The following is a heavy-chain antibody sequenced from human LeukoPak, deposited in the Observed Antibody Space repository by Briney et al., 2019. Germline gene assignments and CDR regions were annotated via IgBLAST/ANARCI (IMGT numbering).Heavy chain of an antibody. D-gene: IGHD3-10*01. CDR3: AKDRYASGTYYISI. CDR1: GFTFTSYA. CDR2: LSGSGGTT. J-gene: IGHJ4*02. Sequence: PGGSLRLSRVASGFTFTSYAMSWVPQAPEKGLVWVSVLSGSGGTTHYADSVQGRFTISRDNSKNTLYLQMNSLRAEDTAVYYCAKDRYASGTYYISIWGQGTLVTVSS. V-gene: IGHV3-23*01.